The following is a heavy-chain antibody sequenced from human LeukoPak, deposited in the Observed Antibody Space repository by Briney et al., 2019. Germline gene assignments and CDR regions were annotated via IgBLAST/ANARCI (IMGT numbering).Heavy chain of an antibody. CDR1: GFSFSSYA. D-gene: IGHD4-11*01. J-gene: IGHJ4*02. CDR3: VKGPTTVTLLDY. Sequence: GGSLRLSCSASGFSFSSYAMHWVRQAPGKGLEYVSAISNNGGDTYYADSVKGRFTISRDNSKNTLYLQMSGLRTEDTALYYCVKGPTTVTLLDYWGQGTLVTVSS. CDR2: ISNNGGDT. V-gene: IGHV3-64D*06.